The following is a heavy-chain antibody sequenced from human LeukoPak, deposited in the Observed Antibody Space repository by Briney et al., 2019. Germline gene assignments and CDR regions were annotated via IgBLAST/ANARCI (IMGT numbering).Heavy chain of an antibody. J-gene: IGHJ4*02. CDR3: TRGYKYYGSGSYGSSTYYFDY. D-gene: IGHD3-10*01. CDR1: GGSISSGSYY. V-gene: IGHV4-39*01. Sequence: ETLSLTCTVSGGSISSGSYYWAWIRQPPEKGLEWIGGVYDFGNAYHNPSLKSRVTISVDTSKNQFSLKLSSVTAADTAVYYCTRGYKYYGSGSYGSSTYYFDYWGQGTLVTVSS. CDR2: VYDFGNA.